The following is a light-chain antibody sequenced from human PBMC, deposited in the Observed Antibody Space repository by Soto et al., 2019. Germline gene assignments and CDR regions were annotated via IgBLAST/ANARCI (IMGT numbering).Light chain of an antibody. V-gene: IGKV3-20*01. CDR3: QQYGSSPVS. Sequence: EIVLTQSPGTLSLSPGEGATLSCRASQSVSSSNLAWYQHKPGPAPRLVIYGTSIRATGIPDRFSGSGSGTDFTLTISRLDAEDFAIYYCQQYGSSPVSFGQGTKLEIK. J-gene: IGKJ2*03. CDR2: GTS. CDR1: QSVSSSN.